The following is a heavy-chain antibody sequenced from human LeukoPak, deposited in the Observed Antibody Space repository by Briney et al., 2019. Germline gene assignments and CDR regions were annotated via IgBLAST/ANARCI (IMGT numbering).Heavy chain of an antibody. CDR1: GFTFSSYG. D-gene: IGHD2-2*01. V-gene: IGHV3-33*01. CDR3: ARGQSTSSGMDV. Sequence: GGSLRLSCAASGFTFSSYGVHWVRQAPGKGLEWVAVIWYDGSNKYYADSVKGRFTISRDNSKNTLYLQMNSLRAEDTAVYYCARGQSTSSGMDVWGQGTTVTVSS. CDR2: IWYDGSNK. J-gene: IGHJ6*02.